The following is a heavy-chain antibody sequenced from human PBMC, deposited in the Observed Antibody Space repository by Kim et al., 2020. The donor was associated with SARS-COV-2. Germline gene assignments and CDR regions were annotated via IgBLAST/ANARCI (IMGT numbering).Heavy chain of an antibody. CDR2: IYYSGST. V-gene: IGHV4-30-4*01. D-gene: IGHD4-17*01. Sequence: SETLSLTCTVSGGSISSGDYYWSWIRQPPGKGLEWIGYIYYSGSTYYNPSLKSRVTISVDTSKTQFSLKLSSVTAADTAVYYCAVHYGDSETPAGYFDLWGRGTLVTVSS. J-gene: IGHJ2*01. CDR3: AVHYGDSETPAGYFDL. CDR1: GGSISSGDYY.